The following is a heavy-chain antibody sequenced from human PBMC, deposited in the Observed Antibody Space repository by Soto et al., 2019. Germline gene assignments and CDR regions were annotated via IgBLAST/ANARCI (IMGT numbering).Heavy chain of an antibody. J-gene: IGHJ4*01. CDR1: GYTFTTYG. Sequence: SSVKVSCKASGYTFTTYGINWVRQAPGQGLEWMGLISANNGNTKYAEKFQGRVTMTTDTSTSTVYMELRSLRSDDTAVYYCAMYSGWPYYRYWG. D-gene: IGHD6-19*01. V-gene: IGHV1-18*01. CDR2: ISANNGNT. CDR3: AMYSGWPYYRY.